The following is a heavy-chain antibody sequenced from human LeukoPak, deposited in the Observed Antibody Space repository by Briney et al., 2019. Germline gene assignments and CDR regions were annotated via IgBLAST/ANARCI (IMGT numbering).Heavy chain of an antibody. J-gene: IGHJ4*02. CDR2: ISSSSSTI. D-gene: IGHD5-24*01. Sequence: GGSLRLSCAASGFTFSSYGMNWVRQAPGKGLEWVSYISSSSSTIYYADSVKGRFTISSDNSKNTVYLQMNSLRAEDTAVYYCAKSGLPWLPFDYWGQGTLVTVSS. CDR3: AKSGLPWLPFDY. V-gene: IGHV3-48*01. CDR1: GFTFSSYG.